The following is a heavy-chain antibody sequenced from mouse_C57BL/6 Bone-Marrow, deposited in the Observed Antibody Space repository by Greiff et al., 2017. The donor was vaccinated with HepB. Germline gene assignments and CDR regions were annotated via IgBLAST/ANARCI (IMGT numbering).Heavy chain of an antibody. Sequence: QVQLQQSGAELVRPGTSVKMSCKASGYTFTNYWIGWAKQRPGHGLEWIGDIYPGGGYTNYKEKFKGKATLTADESSSTAYMQFSSLTSEDSAIYYCARRGASTMVTSYAMDYWGQGTSVTVSS. CDR2: IYPGGGYT. J-gene: IGHJ4*01. V-gene: IGHV1-63*01. CDR3: ARRGASTMVTSYAMDY. CDR1: GYTFTNYW. D-gene: IGHD2-2*01.